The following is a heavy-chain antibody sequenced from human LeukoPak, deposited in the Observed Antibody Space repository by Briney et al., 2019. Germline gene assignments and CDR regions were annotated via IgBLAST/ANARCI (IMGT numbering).Heavy chain of an antibody. CDR1: GFTFSSYS. D-gene: IGHD6-13*01. Sequence: GGSLRLSCAASGFTFSSYSMNWVRQAPGKGLEWVSYISSSSSIIYYADSVKGRFTISRDNAKNSLYLQMNSLRAEDTAVYYCAKGYTSSWYGFDYWGQGALVTVSS. V-gene: IGHV3-48*01. CDR3: AKGYTSSWYGFDY. CDR2: ISSSSSII. J-gene: IGHJ4*02.